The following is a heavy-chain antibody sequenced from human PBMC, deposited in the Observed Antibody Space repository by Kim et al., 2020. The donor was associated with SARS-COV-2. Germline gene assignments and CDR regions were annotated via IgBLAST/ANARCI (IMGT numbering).Heavy chain of an antibody. Sequence: ASVKVSCKSSGYTFTNYAIHWVRQALGQRLEWMGWINTGSGNTKYSQIFQGRVAITRDTSANTAYMELSSLRSDDTAVYYCARDHRSCSISTCYGEAIDYWGQGTLVTVSS. CDR2: INTGSGNT. D-gene: IGHD2-2*01. V-gene: IGHV1-3*04. CDR1: GYTFTNYA. CDR3: ARDHRSCSISTCYGEAIDY. J-gene: IGHJ4*02.